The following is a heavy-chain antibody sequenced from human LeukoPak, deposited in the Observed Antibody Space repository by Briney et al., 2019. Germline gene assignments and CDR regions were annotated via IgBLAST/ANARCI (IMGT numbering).Heavy chain of an antibody. CDR2: IRCDGSNE. J-gene: IGHJ4*02. CDR1: GFTFSSFG. V-gene: IGHV3-30*02. D-gene: IGHD6-19*01. Sequence: PGGSLRLSCEASGFTFSSFGMHWVRQAPGKGLEWVALIRCDGSNELYVDSVRGRFTLSRDNSKNTLYLQMNSLRPDDTAIYYCAKDRPEFTSGWFLGGFDYWGQGALVTDSS. CDR3: AKDRPEFTSGWFLGGFDY.